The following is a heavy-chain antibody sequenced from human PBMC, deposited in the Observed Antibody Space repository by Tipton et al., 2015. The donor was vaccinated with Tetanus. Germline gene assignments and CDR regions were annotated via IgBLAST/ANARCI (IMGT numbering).Heavy chain of an antibody. CDR3: ARQGGLTITMVRGVDAFDI. CDR1: GYSFTSYW. CDR2: IYPGDSDT. J-gene: IGHJ3*02. D-gene: IGHD3-10*01. V-gene: IGHV5-51*01. Sequence: QLVQSGAEVKKPGESLKISCKGSGYSFTSYWIGWVRQMPGKGLEWMGIIYPGDSDTRYSPSFQGQVTISAEKSISTAYLQWSSLKASDPAMYYCARQGGLTITMVRGVDAFDIWGQGTMVTVSS.